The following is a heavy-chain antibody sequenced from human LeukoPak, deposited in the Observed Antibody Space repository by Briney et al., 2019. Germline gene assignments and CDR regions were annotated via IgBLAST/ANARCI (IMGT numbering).Heavy chain of an antibody. Sequence: ASVKVSCKASGYTFTSYGISWVRQAPGQGLEWMGWISAYNGNTNYAQKLQGRVTITTDTSTSTAYMELRSLRSDDTAVYYCARHTYIVVVPAAITYYYYYYGMDVWGQGTTVTVSS. CDR2: ISAYNGNT. J-gene: IGHJ6*02. CDR3: ARHTYIVVVPAAITYYYYYYGMDV. D-gene: IGHD2-2*01. V-gene: IGHV1-18*01. CDR1: GYTFTSYG.